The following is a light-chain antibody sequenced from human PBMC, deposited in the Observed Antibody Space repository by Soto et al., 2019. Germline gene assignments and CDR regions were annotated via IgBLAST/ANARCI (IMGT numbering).Light chain of an antibody. V-gene: IGLV2-14*01. Sequence: QSVLTQPASVSGSPGQSITISCPGTSSDVGGYNYVSWYQQHPGKAPKFMIYEVSNRPSGVSNRFSGSKSGNTASLTISGLQAEDQADYYCSSYTINSTLYVFGTWT. CDR2: EVS. CDR3: SSYTINSTLYV. J-gene: IGLJ1*01. CDR1: SSDVGGYNY.